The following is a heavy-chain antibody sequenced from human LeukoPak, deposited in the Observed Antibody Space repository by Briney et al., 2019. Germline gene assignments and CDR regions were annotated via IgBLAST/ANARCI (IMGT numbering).Heavy chain of an antibody. CDR3: ARDAGGSLTRYMNA. V-gene: IGHV4-30-2*01. CDR2: IYHSGTT. CDR1: GGSISSGGYS. J-gene: IGHJ6*04. D-gene: IGHD1-1*01. Sequence: TLSLSCAVSGGSISSGGYSWSWIRQPAGKGLGWIGYIYHSGTTYYNPSLQSRPTISIDTSKDQFSLRLSSVTAADTAVYYCARDAGGSLTRYMNAWGKGTTVTVSS.